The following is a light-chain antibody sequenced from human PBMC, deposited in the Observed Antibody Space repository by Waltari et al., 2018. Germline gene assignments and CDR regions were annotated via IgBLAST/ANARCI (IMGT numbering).Light chain of an antibody. J-gene: IGKJ1*01. CDR1: QIAWTH. V-gene: IGKV3-15*01. CDR2: AAS. Sequence: EIVMTQSPATLSVSPEETATFSCRASQIAWTHLACYQQNPCQAPRLLIYAASTRAPGIPARCSGTGSGTEFTLTISSLQSEDFAIYYCQQYNEWPPWTFGQGTKVDIK. CDR3: QQYNEWPPWT.